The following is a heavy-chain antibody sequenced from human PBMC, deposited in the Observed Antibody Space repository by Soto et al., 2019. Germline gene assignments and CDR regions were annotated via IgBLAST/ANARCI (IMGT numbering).Heavy chain of an antibody. CDR2: INHSGST. Sequence: QVQLQQWGAGLLKPSETLSLTCAVYGGSFSGYYWSWIRQPPGKGLEWIGEINHSGSTNYNPSLKSRVTISVDTSKNQFSLKLSSVTAADTAVYYCARGFPAAVILTYRRWFDPWGQGTLVTVSS. D-gene: IGHD2-15*01. CDR3: ARGFPAAVILTYRRWFDP. CDR1: GGSFSGYY. V-gene: IGHV4-34*01. J-gene: IGHJ5*02.